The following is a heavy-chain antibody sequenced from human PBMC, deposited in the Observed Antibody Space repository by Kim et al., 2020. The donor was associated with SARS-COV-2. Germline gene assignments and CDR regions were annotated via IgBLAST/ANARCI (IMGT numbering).Heavy chain of an antibody. CDR2: FDPEDGET. CDR1: GYTLTELS. Sequence: ASVKVSCKVSGYTLTELSMHWVRQAPGKGLEWMGGFDPEDGETIYAQKLQGRVTMTEDTSTDTAYMELRSLRSEDTAVYYCATDCAYNWNYGGYWGQGTLVTVSS. D-gene: IGHD1-7*01. J-gene: IGHJ4*02. V-gene: IGHV1-24*01. CDR3: ATDCAYNWNYGGY.